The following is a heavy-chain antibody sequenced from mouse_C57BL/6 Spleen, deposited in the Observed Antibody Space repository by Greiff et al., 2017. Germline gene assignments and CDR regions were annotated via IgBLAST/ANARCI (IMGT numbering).Heavy chain of an antibody. Sequence: VQLQQSGTVLARPGASVKMSCKTSGYTFTSYWMHWVKQRPGQGLEWIGAIYPGNSDTSYNQKFKGKAKLTAVTSASTAYMELSSLTNEDSAVYYCTVDGSSWGAMDYWGQGTSVTVSS. D-gene: IGHD1-1*01. V-gene: IGHV1-5*01. CDR3: TVDGSSWGAMDY. CDR2: IYPGNSDT. CDR1: GYTFTSYW. J-gene: IGHJ4*01.